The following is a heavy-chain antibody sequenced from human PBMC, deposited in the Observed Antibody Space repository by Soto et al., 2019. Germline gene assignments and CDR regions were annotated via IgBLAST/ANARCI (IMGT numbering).Heavy chain of an antibody. J-gene: IGHJ4*02. Sequence: PSETLSLTSPVSGGYISSYYWSWIRQPPGKGLEWIGYIYYSGSTNYNPSLKSRVTISVDTSKNQFSLKLSSVTAADTAVYYCAGGEWLYNFDYWGQGTLVTVSS. D-gene: IGHD3-3*01. CDR3: AGGEWLYNFDY. CDR1: GGYISSYY. V-gene: IGHV4-59*01. CDR2: IYYSGST.